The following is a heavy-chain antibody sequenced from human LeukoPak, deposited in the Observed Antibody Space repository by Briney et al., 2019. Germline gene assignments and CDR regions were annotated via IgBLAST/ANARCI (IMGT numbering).Heavy chain of an antibody. CDR3: ARGWFYGMDV. CDR1: GFTVSDSY. J-gene: IGHJ6*02. D-gene: IGHD3-10*01. CDR2: IYSGGST. Sequence: GGSLRLSCAASGFTVSDSYLSWVRQAPGKGLEWVSVIYSGGSTYYADSVKGRFTISRDNSRNTLYLQMNSLRAEDTAVYYCARGWFYGMDVWGQGTTVSVSS. V-gene: IGHV3-66*01.